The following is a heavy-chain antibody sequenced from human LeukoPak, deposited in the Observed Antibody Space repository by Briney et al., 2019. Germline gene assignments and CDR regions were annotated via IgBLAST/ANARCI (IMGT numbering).Heavy chain of an antibody. V-gene: IGHV1-8*01. CDR1: GYTFTSYD. CDR3: ARGSAITIFGVVIPENYYYYGMDV. CDR2: MNPNSGNT. Sequence: ASVKVSCKASGYTFTSYDINWVRQATGQGLEWMGWMNPNSGNTGYAQKFQGRVTMTRNTSISTAYMELSSLRSEDTAVYYCARGSAITIFGVVIPENYYYYGMDVWGQGTTVTVSS. D-gene: IGHD3-3*01. J-gene: IGHJ6*02.